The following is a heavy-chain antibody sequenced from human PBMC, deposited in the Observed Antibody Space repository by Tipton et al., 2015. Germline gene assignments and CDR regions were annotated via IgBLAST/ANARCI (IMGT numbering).Heavy chain of an antibody. D-gene: IGHD2/OR15-2a*01. CDR2: IYYSGTT. CDR3: ARRLLSGGYFDL. CDR1: GGSIVSTSYY. V-gene: IGHV4-39*01. J-gene: IGHJ2*01. Sequence: TLSLTCAVSGGSIVSTSYYWGWIRQPPGKGLEWIGSIYYSGTTYFNPSLKSRVTTSVDTSKNRFSLKLSSVTAADTAVYYCARRLLSGGYFDLWGRGTLVTVSS.